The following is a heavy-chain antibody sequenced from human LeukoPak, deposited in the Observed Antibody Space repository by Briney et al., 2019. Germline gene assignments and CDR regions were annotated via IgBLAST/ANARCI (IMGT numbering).Heavy chain of an antibody. CDR1: GGSVSSGTYY. Sequence: SETLSLTCIVSGGSVSSGTYYWNWIRQPPGQGLEWIGYRSNSGSANYNPSLKSRVTISVDTCKNQFSLRLSSVTAADTAVYYCARSDYSSGWFDFDYWGQGTLVTVSS. J-gene: IGHJ4*02. CDR3: ARSDYSSGWFDFDY. D-gene: IGHD6-19*01. CDR2: RSNSGSA. V-gene: IGHV4-61*01.